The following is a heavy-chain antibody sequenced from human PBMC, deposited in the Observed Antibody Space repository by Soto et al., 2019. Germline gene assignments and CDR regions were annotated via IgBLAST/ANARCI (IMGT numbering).Heavy chain of an antibody. CDR3: ARSPSIVATPDEMGYFAY. V-gene: IGHV1-69*02. J-gene: IGHJ4*02. D-gene: IGHD5-12*01. CDR2: IIPILGIA. Sequence: GASVKVSCKASGGTFSSYTISWVRQAPGQGLEWMGRIIPILGIANYAQKFQGRVTITGDKSTSTAYMELSSQRSEDTAVYCCARSPSIVATPDEMGYFAYWGQVTLVTVT. CDR1: GGTFSSYT.